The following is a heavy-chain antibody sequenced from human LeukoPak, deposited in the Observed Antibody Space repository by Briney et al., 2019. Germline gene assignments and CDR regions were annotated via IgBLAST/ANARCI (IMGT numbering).Heavy chain of an antibody. CDR1: GHSFINYW. D-gene: IGHD4-23*01. CDR3: ARIAANWYGGS. CDR2: IFPGDSHT. J-gene: IGHJ4*02. V-gene: IGHV5-51*01. Sequence: VESLKISCKGPGHSFINYWIAWVRQMPGKGLEWIGIIFPGDSHTGYSPSFQGQVTISADMSIDTAYLQWSSLRASDRAMYYCARIAANWYGGSWGQGTLVFVSS.